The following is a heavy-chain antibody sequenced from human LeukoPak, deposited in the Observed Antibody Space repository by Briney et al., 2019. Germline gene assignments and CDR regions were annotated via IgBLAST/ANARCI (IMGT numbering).Heavy chain of an antibody. CDR1: GGSISSYY. CDR2: IYYSGST. J-gene: IGHJ5*02. CDR3: ARAGISSSWYGWFDP. D-gene: IGHD6-13*01. Sequence: SETLSLTCTVSGGSISSYYWSWIRQPPGKGLEWIGYIYYSGSTNYNPSLKSRVTISVDTSKNQFSLKLSSVTAADTAVYYCARAGISSSWYGWFDPCGQGTLVTVSS. V-gene: IGHV4-59*01.